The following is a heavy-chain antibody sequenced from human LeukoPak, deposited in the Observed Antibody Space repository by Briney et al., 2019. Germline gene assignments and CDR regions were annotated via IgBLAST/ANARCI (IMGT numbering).Heavy chain of an antibody. Sequence: GGSLRLSCAASGFTFYNYAMTWVRQAPGKGLEWVSAISGSGGNFYYADSVKGRFTISRDNSKNTLYLQMNSLSAEDTALYYCAKDRAVTGFYDYWGQGTLVTVSS. J-gene: IGHJ4*02. V-gene: IGHV3-23*01. CDR3: AKDRAVTGFYDY. D-gene: IGHD2-21*02. CDR1: GFTFYNYA. CDR2: ISGSGGNF.